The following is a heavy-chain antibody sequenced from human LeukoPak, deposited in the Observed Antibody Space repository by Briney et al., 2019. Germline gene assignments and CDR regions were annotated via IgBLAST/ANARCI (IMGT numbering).Heavy chain of an antibody. J-gene: IGHJ6*03. CDR1: GFTFSSYG. CDR2: ISYDGSNK. D-gene: IGHD1-26*01. Sequence: GGSLRLSCAASGFTFSSYGMHWVRQAPGKGLEWVAVISYDGSNKYYADSVKGRFTISRDNSKNTLYLQMNSLRAEDTAVYYCAKSWGSTRPYYNYMDVWGKGTTVTVSS. V-gene: IGHV3-30*18. CDR3: AKSWGSTRPYYNYMDV.